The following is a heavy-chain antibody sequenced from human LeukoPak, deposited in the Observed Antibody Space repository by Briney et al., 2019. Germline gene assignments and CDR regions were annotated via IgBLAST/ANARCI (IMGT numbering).Heavy chain of an antibody. J-gene: IGHJ4*02. V-gene: IGHV3-48*01. CDR1: GFTLSSYS. D-gene: IGHD3-3*01. Sequence: GGSLRLSCAASGFTLSSYSMNWVRQAPGKGLEWVSYISSSSSTIYYADSVKGRFTISRDNAKNSLYLQMNSLRAEDTAVYYCARLGVGNYFDYWGQGTLVTVSS. CDR3: ARLGVGNYFDY. CDR2: ISSSSSTI.